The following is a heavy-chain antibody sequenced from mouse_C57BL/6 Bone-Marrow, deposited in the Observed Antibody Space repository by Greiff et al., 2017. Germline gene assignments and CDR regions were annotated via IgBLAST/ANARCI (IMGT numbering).Heavy chain of an antibody. J-gene: IGHJ2*01. D-gene: IGHD2-12*01. CDR1: GYTFTGYW. V-gene: IGHV1-9*01. CDR3: ARDLYPIDY. CDR2: ILPGRGST. Sequence: QVQLKQSGAELMKPGASVKLSCKATGYTFTGYWIEWVKQRPGHGLEWIGEILPGRGSTNYNEKFKGKATFTADTSTNTAYMQLSSLTTEDSAIYYCARDLYPIDYWGQGTTLTVSS.